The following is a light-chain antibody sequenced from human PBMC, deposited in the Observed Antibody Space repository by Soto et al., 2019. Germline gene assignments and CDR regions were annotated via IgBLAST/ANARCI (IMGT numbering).Light chain of an antibody. CDR3: QHYDNLPYI. Sequence: DIQMTQSPSSLSASVGDRVTITCRASQDISKSLNWYQQRPGKAPKLLIYDVSNLETGVPSRFSGSGFGTHFTFTVSSLQPEDIATYYCQHYDNLPYIFGQGTKLEIK. CDR2: DVS. CDR1: QDISKS. V-gene: IGKV1-33*01. J-gene: IGKJ2*01.